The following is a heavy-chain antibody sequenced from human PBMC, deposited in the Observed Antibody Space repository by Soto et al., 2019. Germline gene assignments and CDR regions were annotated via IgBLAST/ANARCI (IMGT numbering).Heavy chain of an antibody. CDR1: GFTFISYA. V-gene: IGHV3-23*01. CDR3: AKVRSTTIFDVVSLFDY. D-gene: IGHD3-3*01. CDR2: ISGSGGTT. Sequence: PGGSLRLSCAASGFTFISYAISCVRHSPLKWLECVSTISGSGGTTYYADSVKGRFTISRDNSKNTLYLQMNSLRAEDTAVYYCAKVRSTTIFDVVSLFDYWGQGTLVTVSS. J-gene: IGHJ4*02.